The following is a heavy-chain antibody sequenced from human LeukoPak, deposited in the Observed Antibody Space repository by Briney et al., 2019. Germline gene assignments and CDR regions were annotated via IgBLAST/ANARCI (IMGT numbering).Heavy chain of an antibody. D-gene: IGHD3-3*01. V-gene: IGHV1-69*13. J-gene: IGHJ4*02. Sequence: SVKVSCKASGGTFSSYAISWVRQAPGQGLEWMGGIIPIFGTANYTQKFQGRVTITADESTSTAYMELSSLRSEDTAGYYCASGSFDWSGYSAVDYWGREPWSPSPQ. CDR1: GGTFSSYA. CDR3: ASGSFDWSGYSAVDY. CDR2: IIPIFGTA.